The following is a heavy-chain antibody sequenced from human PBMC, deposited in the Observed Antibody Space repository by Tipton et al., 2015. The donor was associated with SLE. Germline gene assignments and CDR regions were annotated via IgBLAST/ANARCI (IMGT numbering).Heavy chain of an antibody. CDR1: GFTFSSYS. CDR3: ARGIRYYDFWSGPFDY. Sequence: SLRLSCAASGFTFSSYSMNWARQAPGKGLEWVSPISSSSSYIYYADSVKGRFTISRDNAKNSLYLQMNSLRAEDTAVYYCARGIRYYDFWSGPFDYWGQGTLVTVSS. CDR2: ISSSSSYI. D-gene: IGHD3-3*01. V-gene: IGHV3-21*03. J-gene: IGHJ4*02.